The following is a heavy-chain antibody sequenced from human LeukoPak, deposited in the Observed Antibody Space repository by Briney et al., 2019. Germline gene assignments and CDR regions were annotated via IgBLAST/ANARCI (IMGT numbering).Heavy chain of an antibody. CDR1: GFTVSSNY. D-gene: IGHD7-27*01. CDR3: ARDGDGAYDI. CDR2: IYSGGST. J-gene: IGHJ3*02. Sequence: GGSLRLSWAASGFTVSSNYMSWVRQAAGKGLEWVAVIYSGGSTYYADSVKGRFTISRDNSKNTRYLQMNSLRAEATAVYYCARDGDGAYDIWGQGTMVTVSS. V-gene: IGHV3-53*01.